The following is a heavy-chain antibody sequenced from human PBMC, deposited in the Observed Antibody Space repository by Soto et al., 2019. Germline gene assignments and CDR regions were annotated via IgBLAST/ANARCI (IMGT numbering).Heavy chain of an antibody. D-gene: IGHD3-3*01. J-gene: IGHJ2*01. Sequence: GESLKISCKGSGYSFTSYWIGWVRQMPGKGLEWMGIIYPGDSDTRYSPTFQGQVTISADKSISTAYLQWSSLKASDTAMYYCARQITESGYYMGWYFDLWGRGTLVTVSS. CDR1: GYSFTSYW. CDR3: ARQITESGYYMGWYFDL. CDR2: IYPGDSDT. V-gene: IGHV5-51*01.